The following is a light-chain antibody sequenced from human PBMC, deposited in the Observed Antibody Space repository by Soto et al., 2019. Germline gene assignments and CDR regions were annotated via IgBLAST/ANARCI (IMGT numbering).Light chain of an antibody. J-gene: IGKJ3*01. CDR1: QSISSY. CDR2: AAS. V-gene: IGKV1-39*01. Sequence: DIQMTQSPSSLSASVGDRVTITCRASQSISSYLNWYQQKPGKAPKLLIYAASSLQSGVPSRFSGSGSGTDVTLTISSLQPEDFATYYCQQSYSTPLFFGPGTKVDIK. CDR3: QQSYSTPLF.